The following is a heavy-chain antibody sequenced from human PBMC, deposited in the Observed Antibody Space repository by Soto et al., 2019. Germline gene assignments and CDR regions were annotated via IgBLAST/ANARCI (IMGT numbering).Heavy chain of an antibody. Sequence: PGESLKISCKGSGYSFTSYWIAWVRQMPGKGLECMGIIYPDDSDTRYSPSFQGQVTISADKSINTAYLQWSSLKASDSAMYYCARRGSSSSDSYYGMDVWGQGTTVTVSS. CDR1: GYSFTSYW. CDR2: IYPDDSDT. D-gene: IGHD6-6*01. V-gene: IGHV5-51*01. CDR3: ARRGSSSSDSYYGMDV. J-gene: IGHJ6*02.